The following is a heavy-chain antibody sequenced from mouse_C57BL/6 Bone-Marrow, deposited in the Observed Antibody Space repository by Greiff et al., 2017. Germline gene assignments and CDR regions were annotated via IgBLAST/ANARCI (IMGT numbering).Heavy chain of an antibody. CDR1: GYTFTSYW. V-gene: IGHV1-61*01. Sequence: QVQLQQPGAELVRPGSSVKLSCKASGYTFTSYWMDWVKQRPGQGLEWIGNIYPSDSETHYNQKFKDKATLTVDKSSSTAYMQLSSLTSEDSAVYYCARGDYYRVYAMDYWGQGTSVTVSS. CDR2: IYPSDSET. D-gene: IGHD1-1*01. J-gene: IGHJ4*01. CDR3: ARGDYYRVYAMDY.